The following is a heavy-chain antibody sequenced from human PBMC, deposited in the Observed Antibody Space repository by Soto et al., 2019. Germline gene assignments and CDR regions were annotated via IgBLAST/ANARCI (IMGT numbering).Heavy chain of an antibody. CDR3: TSWSFSSGWAQRSPGY. CDR2: IKNQANGYIT. CDR1: GFTFSDHY. V-gene: IGHV3-72*01. D-gene: IGHD6-19*01. J-gene: IGHJ4*02. Sequence: EVQLVESGGGLVQPGGSLRLSCAASGFTFSDHYMDWVRQAPGKGLEWVGRIKNQANGYITEYAASVKGRFTISRDDSKNSLYLQMNSLQTGDTALYFCTSWSFSSGWAQRSPGYWGQGTLVTVSS.